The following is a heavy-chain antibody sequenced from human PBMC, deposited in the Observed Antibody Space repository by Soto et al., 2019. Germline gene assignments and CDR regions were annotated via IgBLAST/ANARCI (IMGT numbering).Heavy chain of an antibody. CDR3: ARGGRVVVVPAAKPHNWFDP. J-gene: IGHJ5*02. CDR2: INHSGST. Sequence: SETLSLTCAVYGGSFSGYYWSWIRQPPGKGLEWIGEINHSGSTNYNPSLKSRVTISVDTSKNQFSLKLSSVTAADTAVYYCARGGRVVVVPAAKPHNWFDPWGQGTLVTVS. D-gene: IGHD2-2*01. V-gene: IGHV4-34*01. CDR1: GGSFSGYY.